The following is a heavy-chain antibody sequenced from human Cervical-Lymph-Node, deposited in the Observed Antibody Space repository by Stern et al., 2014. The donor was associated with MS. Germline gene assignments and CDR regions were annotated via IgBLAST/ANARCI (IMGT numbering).Heavy chain of an antibody. CDR3: ALSSETSDRWYSLGYDL. CDR1: GGTFSKFP. V-gene: IGHV1-69*01. CDR2: IFPVLGPP. D-gene: IGHD6-13*01. J-gene: IGHJ5*02. Sequence: EQLVQSGAEVTKPGSSVKVSCKASGGTFSKFPSSWVRQAPGQGLEWMGGIFPVLGPPTYDEEFRGRVTITADVSTSTVYMELSSLRSDDTAVYYCALSSETSDRWYSLGYDLWGQGTLVTVSS.